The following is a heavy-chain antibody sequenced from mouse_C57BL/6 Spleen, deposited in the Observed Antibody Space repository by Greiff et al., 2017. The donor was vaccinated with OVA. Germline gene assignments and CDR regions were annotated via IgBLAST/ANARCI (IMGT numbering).Heavy chain of an antibody. D-gene: IGHD2-4*01. J-gene: IGHJ2*01. V-gene: IGHV5-17*01. CDR3: AKTYDYDGAYYFDY. CDR2: ISSGSSTI. CDR1: GFTFSDYG. Sequence: DVMLVESGGGLVKPGGSLKLSCAASGFTFSDYGMHWVRQAPEKGLEWVAYISSGSSTIYYADTVKGRFTISRDNAKNTLFLQMTSLRSEDTAMYYCAKTYDYDGAYYFDYWGQGTTLTVSS.